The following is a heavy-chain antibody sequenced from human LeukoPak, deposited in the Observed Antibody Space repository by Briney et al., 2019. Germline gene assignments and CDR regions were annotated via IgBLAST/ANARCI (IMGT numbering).Heavy chain of an antibody. CDR1: GGTFSSYA. CDR2: IIPILGIA. D-gene: IGHD3-22*01. J-gene: IGHJ4*02. Sequence: ASVKVSCKASGGTFSSYAISLVRQAPGQGLEWMGRIIPILGIANYAQKFQGRVTITADKSTSTAYMELSSLRSEDTAVYYCARETYYYDSSGYYTGDWGQGTLVTVSS. V-gene: IGHV1-69*04. CDR3: ARETYYYDSSGYYTGD.